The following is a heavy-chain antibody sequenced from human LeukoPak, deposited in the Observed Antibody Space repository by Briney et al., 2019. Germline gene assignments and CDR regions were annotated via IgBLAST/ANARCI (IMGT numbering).Heavy chain of an antibody. CDR3: AKAGGPYDFWSGYYGD. CDR2: ISGSGGST. J-gene: IGHJ4*02. D-gene: IGHD3-3*01. CDR1: GFTFSSYG. V-gene: IGHV3-23*01. Sequence: GGSLRLSCAASGFTFSSYGMSWVRQAPGKGLEWVSAISGSGGSTYYADSVKGRFTISRDNSKNTLYLQMSSLRAEDTAVYYCAKAGGPYDFWSGYYGDWGQGTLVTVSS.